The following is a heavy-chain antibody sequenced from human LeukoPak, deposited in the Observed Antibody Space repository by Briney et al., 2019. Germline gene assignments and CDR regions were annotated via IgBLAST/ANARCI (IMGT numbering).Heavy chain of an antibody. CDR3: ARRAVVPAATQQFDP. J-gene: IGHJ5*02. CDR1: GGSFSGYY. Sequence: SETLSLTCAVYGGSFSGYYWSWLRQPPGKGLEWLGEINHSGSTNYNPSLKSRVTISVDTSKNQFSLKLSSVTAADTAVYYCARRAVVPAATQQFDPWGQGTLVTVSS. CDR2: INHSGST. D-gene: IGHD2-2*01. V-gene: IGHV4-34*01.